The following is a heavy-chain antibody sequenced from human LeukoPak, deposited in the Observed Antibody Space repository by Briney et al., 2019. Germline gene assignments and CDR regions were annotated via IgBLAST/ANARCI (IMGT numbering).Heavy chain of an antibody. J-gene: IGHJ6*03. Sequence: GGSLRLSCAASGFTFSDYYMSWIRQAPGKGLEWVSYISSSGSTIYYADSVKGRFTISRDNAKNSLYLQMNSLRAEGTAVYYCARGKGSGYNPRGFYYYMDVWGKETTVTVSS. CDR1: GFTFSDYY. V-gene: IGHV3-11*04. CDR3: ARGKGSGYNPRGFYYYMDV. CDR2: ISSSGSTI. D-gene: IGHD5-24*01.